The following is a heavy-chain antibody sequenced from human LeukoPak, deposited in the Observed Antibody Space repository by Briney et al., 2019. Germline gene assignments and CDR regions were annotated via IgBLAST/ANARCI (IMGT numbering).Heavy chain of an antibody. J-gene: IGHJ1*01. CDR3: ARDVYGGNSAEYFQH. Sequence: GRSLRLSCAASGFTFSSYSMHWVRQAPGKGLEWVAVIWFDGSNKYYADSVKGRFTISRDNSKNTLYLQMNSLRAEDTAVYYCARDVYGGNSAEYFQHWGQGTLVTVSS. CDR1: GFTFSSYS. V-gene: IGHV3-33*01. D-gene: IGHD4-23*01. CDR2: IWFDGSNK.